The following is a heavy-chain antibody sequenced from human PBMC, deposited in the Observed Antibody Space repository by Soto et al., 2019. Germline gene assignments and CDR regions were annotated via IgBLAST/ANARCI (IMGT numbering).Heavy chain of an antibody. V-gene: IGHV1-69*13. CDR1: GRGFSSYA. J-gene: IGHJ4*02. CDR2: IIPIFGTA. D-gene: IGHD1-26*01. Sequence: SGKVGCKASGRGFSSYAISWVRQAPGQGLEWMGGIIPIFGTANYAQKFQGRVTITADESTGTAYMELSSLRSEDTAVYYCASERGSGSSFFDYWGQGPLVTVSS. CDR3: ASERGSGSSFFDY.